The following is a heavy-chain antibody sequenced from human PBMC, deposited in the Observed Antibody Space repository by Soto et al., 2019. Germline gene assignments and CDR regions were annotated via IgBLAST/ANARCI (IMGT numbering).Heavy chain of an antibody. CDR2: ISGSGGST. V-gene: IGHV3-23*01. J-gene: IGHJ4*02. CDR1: GFTFSIFA. CDR3: AKEVSLGSTVDLGY. D-gene: IGHD7-27*01. Sequence: GGSLRLSCAASGFTFSIFAMNWVRQSPGKGLEWVSTISGSGGSTYYADAVKGRFTISRDNSMGTLYLQMKSLRVEDTAIYYCAKEVSLGSTVDLGYWGQGARVTVPQ.